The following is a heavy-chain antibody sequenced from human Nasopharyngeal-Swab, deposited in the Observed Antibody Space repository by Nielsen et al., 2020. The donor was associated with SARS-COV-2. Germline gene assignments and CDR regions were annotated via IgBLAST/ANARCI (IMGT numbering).Heavy chain of an antibody. Sequence: SLKISCAASGFTFDDYAMHWVRQAPGKGLEWVSGISWNSGSIGYADSVKGRFTISRDNAKNSLYLQMNSLRAEDTAVYYCARDGYSYGYYYYYYMDVWGKGTTVTVSS. J-gene: IGHJ6*03. D-gene: IGHD5-18*01. CDR3: ARDGYSYGYYYYYYMDV. CDR2: ISWNSGSI. CDR1: GFTFDDYA. V-gene: IGHV3-9*01.